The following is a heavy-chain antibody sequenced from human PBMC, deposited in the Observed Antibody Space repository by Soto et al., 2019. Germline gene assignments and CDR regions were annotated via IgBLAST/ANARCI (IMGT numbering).Heavy chain of an antibody. CDR2: IWYDGSNK. CDR3: ARRHSSRASDY. Sequence: QVQLVESGGGVDQPGRSLRLSCAASGFTFSSYGMHWVRQAPGKGLEWVAVIWYDGSNKYYADSVKGRFTISRDNSKNTLYQQMNSLRAEDTAVYYCARRHSSRASDYWGQGTLVTVSS. D-gene: IGHD6-13*01. J-gene: IGHJ4*02. V-gene: IGHV3-33*01. CDR1: GFTFSSYG.